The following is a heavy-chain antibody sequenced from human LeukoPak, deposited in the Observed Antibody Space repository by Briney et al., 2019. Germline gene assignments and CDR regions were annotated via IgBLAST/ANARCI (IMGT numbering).Heavy chain of an antibody. D-gene: IGHD2-2*01. Sequence: SQTLSLTCAISGDSVSSNSAAWNWIRQSPSRGLEWLGRTYYRSRWYNDYAVSVQSRITINADTSKNQFSLQLNSVTPEDTAVYYCSRGISTSPYGMDVWGKGTTVTVSS. V-gene: IGHV6-1*01. CDR2: TYYRSRWYN. J-gene: IGHJ6*04. CDR3: SRGISTSPYGMDV. CDR1: GDSVSSNSAA.